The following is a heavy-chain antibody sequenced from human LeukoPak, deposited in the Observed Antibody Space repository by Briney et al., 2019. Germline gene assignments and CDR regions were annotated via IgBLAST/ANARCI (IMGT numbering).Heavy chain of an antibody. J-gene: IGHJ4*02. CDR1: GFTFSSYS. V-gene: IGHV3-66*01. D-gene: IGHD6-19*01. CDR3: ARVAVAGTPSFDY. CDR2: VYSGGST. Sequence: GGSLRLSCAASGFTFSSYSMNWVRQAPGKGLEWVSVVYSGGSTYYADSVKGRFTISRDNSKNTLYLQMNSLRAEDTAVYYCARVAVAGTPSFDYWGQGTLVTVSS.